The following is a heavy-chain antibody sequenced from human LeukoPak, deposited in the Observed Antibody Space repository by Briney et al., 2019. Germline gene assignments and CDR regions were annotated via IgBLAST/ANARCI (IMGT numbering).Heavy chain of an antibody. D-gene: IGHD1-26*01. Sequence: SETLSLTCTVSGGSISSSSYYWGWIRQPPGKGLEWIGSIYYSGNTYYNPSLKSRVTISVDTSKNQFSLKLSAVTAADTAVYYCARVSGSYPSRGYYFDYWGQGTLVTVSS. J-gene: IGHJ4*02. V-gene: IGHV4-39*07. CDR1: GGSISSSSYY. CDR3: ARVSGSYPSRGYYFDY. CDR2: IYYSGNT.